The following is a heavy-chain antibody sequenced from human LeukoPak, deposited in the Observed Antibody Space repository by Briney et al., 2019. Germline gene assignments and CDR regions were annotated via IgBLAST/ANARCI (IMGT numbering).Heavy chain of an antibody. CDR1: GYTFTNYY. J-gene: IGHJ4*02. CDR2: INPTGGST. Sequence: GASVTVSCKAFGYTFTNYYIHWVRQAPGQGLEWMGIINPTGGSTIYAQNFQGRVTMTRDTSTNTVYMELSSLRSEDTAVYYCARAQFFRLGELDFDYWGQGTLVTVSS. V-gene: IGHV1-46*01. D-gene: IGHD3-16*01. CDR3: ARAQFFRLGELDFDY.